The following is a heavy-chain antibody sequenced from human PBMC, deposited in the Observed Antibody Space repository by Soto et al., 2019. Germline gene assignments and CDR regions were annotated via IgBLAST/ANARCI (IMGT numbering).Heavy chain of an antibody. D-gene: IGHD3-10*01. CDR2: IYYSGST. Sequence: QVQLQESGPGLVKPSETLSLTCTVSGGSINTYYWSWIRQPPGMGLEWIGFIYYSGSTNYNPSHKSRVTISVDKSKNQFSRKLNSVTAADTSVYYCAKTSGSGSYHGGWYFDLWGRGTLVTVSS. V-gene: IGHV4-59*01. J-gene: IGHJ2*01. CDR1: GGSINTYY. CDR3: AKTSGSGSYHGGWYFDL.